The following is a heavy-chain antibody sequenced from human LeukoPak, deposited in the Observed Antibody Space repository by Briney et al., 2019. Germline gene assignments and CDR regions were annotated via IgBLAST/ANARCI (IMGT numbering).Heavy chain of an antibody. CDR2: IYHSGTT. V-gene: IGHV4-34*01. Sequence: PSETLSLTCAVYGGSFSGYYRSWIRQPPGKGLEWIGEIYHSGTTNFNPSLKSRVTISMDTSKNQFSLKLKSVTAADTAVYYCARGDYTNGWFVEHWGQGTLVSVSS. CDR1: GGSFSGYY. CDR3: ARGDYTNGWFVEH. D-gene: IGHD6-19*01. J-gene: IGHJ1*01.